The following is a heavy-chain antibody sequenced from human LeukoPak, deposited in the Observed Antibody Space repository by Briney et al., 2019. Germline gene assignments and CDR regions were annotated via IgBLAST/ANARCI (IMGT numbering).Heavy chain of an antibody. D-gene: IGHD2-15*01. CDR3: ARDVVVAVTPGNRHFDY. CDR1: GFTFSSYS. CDR2: ISSSSSYI. Sequence: GGSLRLSCAASGFTFSSYSMNWVRQAPGKGLEWVSSISSSSSYIYYADSVKGRFTISRDNAKNSLYLQMNSLRAEDTAVYYCARDVVVAVTPGNRHFDYWGQGTLVTVSS. V-gene: IGHV3-21*01. J-gene: IGHJ4*02.